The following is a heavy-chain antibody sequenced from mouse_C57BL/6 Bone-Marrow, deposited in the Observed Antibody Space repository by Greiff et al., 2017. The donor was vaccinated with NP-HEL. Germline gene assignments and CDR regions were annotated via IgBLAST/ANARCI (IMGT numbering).Heavy chain of an antibody. Sequence: VKLMESGAELVMPGASVKLSCKASGYTFTSYWMHWVKQRPGQGLEWIGEIDPSDSYTNYNQKFKGKSTLTVDKSSSTAYMQLSSLTSEDSAVYYCARVGTGFAYWGQGTLVTVSA. CDR2: IDPSDSYT. J-gene: IGHJ3*01. V-gene: IGHV1-69*01. CDR3: ARVGTGFAY. D-gene: IGHD4-1*01. CDR1: GYTFTSYW.